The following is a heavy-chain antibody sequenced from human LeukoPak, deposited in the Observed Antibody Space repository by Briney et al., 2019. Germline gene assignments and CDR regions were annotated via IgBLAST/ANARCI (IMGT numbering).Heavy chain of an antibody. CDR3: AKASSSWYSDFDY. J-gene: IGHJ4*02. D-gene: IGHD6-13*01. Sequence: GGSLRLSCAASGFSLNNYAMNWARQAAGKGLEWVSAISASGGTTYNSDSVKGRFTISRDSAKDTLYLQINSLGAEDSAVYYCAKASSSWYSDFDYWGRGTLVTVSS. CDR2: ISASGGTT. V-gene: IGHV3-23*01. CDR1: GFSLNNYA.